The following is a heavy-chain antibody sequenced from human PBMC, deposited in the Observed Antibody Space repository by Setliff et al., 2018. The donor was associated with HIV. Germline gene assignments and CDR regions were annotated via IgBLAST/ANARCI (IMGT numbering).Heavy chain of an antibody. CDR1: GDSISSSAYY. CDR3: ATYYYDSSGYQVDAFDI. V-gene: IGHV4-39*07. J-gene: IGHJ3*02. D-gene: IGHD3-22*01. Sequence: LSLTCTVSGDSISSSAYYWGWIRQPPGKGLEWIGSMHNSGSTYYNPSVKSRVTISVDTSKNQFSLKLSSVTAADTAVYYCATYYYDSSGYQVDAFDIWGQGTMVTVSS. CDR2: MHNSGST.